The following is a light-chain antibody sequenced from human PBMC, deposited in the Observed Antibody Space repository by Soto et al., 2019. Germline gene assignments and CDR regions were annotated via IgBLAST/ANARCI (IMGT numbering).Light chain of an antibody. CDR2: GAS. Sequence: EIVLTQSPGTLSLSPGERATLSCRASQSVSSSYLAWYQQKPGQAPRLLIYGASSRATGIPDRFSGSGSGTDFPFTITRLEPEDFAVYYCQHYRTSFGGGTKVEIK. V-gene: IGKV3-20*01. J-gene: IGKJ4*01. CDR1: QSVSSSY. CDR3: QHYRTS.